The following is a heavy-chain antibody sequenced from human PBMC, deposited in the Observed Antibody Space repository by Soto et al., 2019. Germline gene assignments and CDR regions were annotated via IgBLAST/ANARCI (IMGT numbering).Heavy chain of an antibody. CDR2: IYHSGST. J-gene: IGHJ4*02. CDR1: GGSISSGGYS. Sequence: TSETLSLTCAVSGGSISSGGYSWSLIRQPPGKGLEWIGYIYHSGSTYYNPSLKSRVTISVDRSKNQFSLKLSSVTAADTAVYYCAGGIAARPLGYWGQGTLVTVSS. D-gene: IGHD6-6*01. CDR3: AGGIAARPLGY. V-gene: IGHV4-30-2*01.